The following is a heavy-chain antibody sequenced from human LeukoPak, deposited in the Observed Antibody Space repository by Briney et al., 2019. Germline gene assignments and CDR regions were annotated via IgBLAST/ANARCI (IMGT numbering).Heavy chain of an antibody. J-gene: IGHJ4*02. CDR3: ARALGLD. V-gene: IGHV4-34*01. CDR1: GGSFSGYY. CDR2: INHSGST. Sequence: SETLSLTCAVYGGSFSGYYWSWIRQPPGKGLEWIGEINHSGSTNYNPSLESRVTISVDTSKNQFSLKLSSVTAADTAVYYCARALGLDWGQGTLVTVSS. D-gene: IGHD3-10*01.